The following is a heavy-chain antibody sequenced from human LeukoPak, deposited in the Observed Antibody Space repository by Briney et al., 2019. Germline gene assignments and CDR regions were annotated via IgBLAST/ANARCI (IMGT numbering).Heavy chain of an antibody. V-gene: IGHV4-59*01. D-gene: IGHD3-9*01. J-gene: IGHJ4*02. Sequence: PSGTLSLTCTVSGGSLSGDFWSWCRRPPGRGLENVGYIHSSGSTNYNPSYRSRVPVSLQTSKNQFSLSLSSVTSADTAVYYCARDPGDTDWYNFDFWGQGILVTVSS. CDR1: GGSLSGDF. CDR2: IHSSGST. CDR3: ARDPGDTDWYNFDF.